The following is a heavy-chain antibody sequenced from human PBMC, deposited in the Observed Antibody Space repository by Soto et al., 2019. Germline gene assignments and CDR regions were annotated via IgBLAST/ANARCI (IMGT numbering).Heavy chain of an antibody. V-gene: IGHV4-39*01. CDR3: ARHYNTVAFFDY. J-gene: IGHJ4*02. Sequence: QLQLQESGPGLVKSSETLSLTCSVSGASVSSSHYWGWIRQPPGKGLEWIGSVSYSGSPYYSPSFKSRISISVDTSNNQFSLRVRSVTATDTAVYFCARHYNTVAFFDYWGQGTLVTVSS. CDR2: VSYSGSP. CDR1: GASVSSSHY. D-gene: IGHD1-20*01.